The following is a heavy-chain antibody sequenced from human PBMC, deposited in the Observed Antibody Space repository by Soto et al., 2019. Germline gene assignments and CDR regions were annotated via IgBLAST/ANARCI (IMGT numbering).Heavy chain of an antibody. Sequence: GGSLRLSCAASGFTVSSNYMSWVRQAPGKGLEWVSVIYSGGSTYYADSVKGRFTISRDNSKNTLYLQMNSLRAEDTAVYYCARDIGSSPKYYYYGMDVWGQGTTVTVSS. CDR2: IYSGGST. V-gene: IGHV3-53*01. CDR1: GFTVSSNY. CDR3: ARDIGSSPKYYYYGMDV. J-gene: IGHJ6*02. D-gene: IGHD6-6*01.